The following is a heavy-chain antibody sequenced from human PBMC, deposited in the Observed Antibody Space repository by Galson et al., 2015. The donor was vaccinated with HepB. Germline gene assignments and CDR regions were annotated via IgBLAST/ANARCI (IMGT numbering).Heavy chain of an antibody. CDR1: GYTFTSYY. CDR2: INPSGGST. D-gene: IGHD3-10*01. J-gene: IGHJ4*02. CDR3: ARSLPTMVRGVPFDY. Sequence: SVKVSCKASGYTFTSYYMHWVRQAPGQGLEWMGIINPSGGSTSYAQKFQGRVTTTRDTSTSTVYMELSSLRSEDTAVYYCARSLPTMVRGVPFDYWGQGTLVTVSS. V-gene: IGHV1-46*01.